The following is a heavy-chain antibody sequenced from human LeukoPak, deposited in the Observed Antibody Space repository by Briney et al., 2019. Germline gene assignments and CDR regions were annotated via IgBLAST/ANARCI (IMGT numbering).Heavy chain of an antibody. Sequence: SVKVSCKASGGTFSSYAISWVRQAPGQGLEWMGGIIPIFGTANYAQKFQGRVTITADESTSTAYMELSSLRSEDTAVYYCARDLKSYYDILTGSGDDAFDIWGQGTMVTVSS. CDR2: IIPIFGTA. CDR1: GGTFSSYA. CDR3: ARDLKSYYDILTGSGDDAFDI. V-gene: IGHV1-69*01. J-gene: IGHJ3*02. D-gene: IGHD3-9*01.